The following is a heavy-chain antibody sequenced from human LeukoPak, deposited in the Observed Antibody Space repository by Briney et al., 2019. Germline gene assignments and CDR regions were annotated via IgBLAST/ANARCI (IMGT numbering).Heavy chain of an antibody. CDR1: GGSISGYY. J-gene: IGHJ3*02. CDR3: ARGYLASI. CDR2: INHSGST. Sequence: SETLSLTCTVSGGSISGYYWSWIRQPPGKGLEWIGEINHSGSTNYNPSLESRVTISVDTSKNQFSLKLSSVTAADTAVYYCARGYLASIWGQGTMVTVSS. V-gene: IGHV4-34*01. D-gene: IGHD2-2*01.